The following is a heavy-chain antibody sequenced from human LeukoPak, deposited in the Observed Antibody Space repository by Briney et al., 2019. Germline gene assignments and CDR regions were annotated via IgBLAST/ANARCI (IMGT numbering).Heavy chain of an antibody. Sequence: ADTLSLTCTVSGGSISSYYGSWIRQPPGEGLEWSGYIYNSGSTNCNPSLRSRVTMSVDTSKNQFSLQLSSVTAADAAVYFCARAGRGYFYGFDYWGQGALVTVSS. J-gene: IGHJ4*02. V-gene: IGHV4-59*07. CDR1: GGSISSYY. CDR2: IYNSGST. CDR3: ARAGRGYFYGFDY. D-gene: IGHD5-18*01.